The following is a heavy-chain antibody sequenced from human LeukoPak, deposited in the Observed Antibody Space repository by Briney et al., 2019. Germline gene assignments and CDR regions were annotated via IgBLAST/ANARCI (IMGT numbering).Heavy chain of an antibody. CDR2: IIPIFGTA. CDR3: ASSPTLPDSGYDYAGPH. Sequence: GASVKVSCKASGGTFSSYAISWVRQAPGQGLEWMGGIIPIFGTANYAQKFQGRVTITADESTSTAYMELSSLRSEDTAVYYCASSPTLPDSGYDYAGPHWGQGTLVTVSS. CDR1: GGTFSSYA. V-gene: IGHV1-69*01. J-gene: IGHJ4*02. D-gene: IGHD5-12*01.